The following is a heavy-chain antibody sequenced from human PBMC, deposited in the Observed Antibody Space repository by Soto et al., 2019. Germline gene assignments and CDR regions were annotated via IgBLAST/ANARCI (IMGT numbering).Heavy chain of an antibody. V-gene: IGHV4-39*01. J-gene: IGHJ5*02. CDR2: IYYSGST. Sequence: PSETLSLTCTVSGGSIISNSYYWGWIRQPPGKGLEWIGRIYYSGSTYYNPSLKSRVTISVDTSKNQFSLKLSSVTAADTAVYYCVSSNWFDPWGQGTPVTVSS. CDR3: VSSNWFDP. CDR1: GGSIISNSYY.